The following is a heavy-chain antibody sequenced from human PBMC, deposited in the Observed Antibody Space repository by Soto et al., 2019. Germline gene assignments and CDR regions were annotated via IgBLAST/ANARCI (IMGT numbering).Heavy chain of an antibody. V-gene: IGHV3-30*18. D-gene: IGHD1-7*01. CDR3: AKDLGTWELDY. CDR2: ISYDGSKQ. CDR1: GFTFTIYG. Sequence: GGSLRLSCAASGFTFTIYGMHWVRQAPGKGLEWVAFISYDGSKQYYADSVKGRFTIFRDNSRNTLYMQMNSLRADDTAVYYCAKDLGTWELDYWGQGTLVTVSS. J-gene: IGHJ4*02.